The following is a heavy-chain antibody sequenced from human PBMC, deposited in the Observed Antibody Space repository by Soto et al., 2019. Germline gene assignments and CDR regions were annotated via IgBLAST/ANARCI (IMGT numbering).Heavy chain of an antibody. V-gene: IGHV4-34*01. CDR3: ARGNCGGDCYYYYGMDV. D-gene: IGHD2-21*02. Sequence: KASETLSLTCGVYGGSFRNYYWIWVRQPPGKGLEWIGEVNHSGEATYNPSLQSRLTISLDTSNNQFSLKLSSVTAADTAVYYCARGNCGGDCYYYYGMDVWGQGTTVTVS. J-gene: IGHJ6*02. CDR1: GGSFRNYY. CDR2: VNHSGEA.